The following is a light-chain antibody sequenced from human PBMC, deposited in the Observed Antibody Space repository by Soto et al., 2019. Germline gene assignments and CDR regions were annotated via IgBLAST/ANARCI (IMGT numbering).Light chain of an antibody. CDR2: DDN. V-gene: IGLV1-40*01. CDR3: QSYDSRLSAHNYV. Sequence: QSALTQPPSVSGAPGQRLTISCTGSSXNIGAGYDLHWYRQLPGTAPKLLIYDDNNRPSGVPDRFSGSKSGTSASLAISGLQAEDEADYYCQSYDSRLSAHNYVFGTGTKVTVL. J-gene: IGLJ1*01. CDR1: SXNIGAGYD.